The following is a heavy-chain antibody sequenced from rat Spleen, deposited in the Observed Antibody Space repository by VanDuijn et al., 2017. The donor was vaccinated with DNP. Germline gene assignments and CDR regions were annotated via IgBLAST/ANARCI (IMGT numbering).Heavy chain of an antibody. CDR1: GFTFSDYY. D-gene: IGHD5-1*01. CDR3: ARVQLGYYALDA. Sequence: EVQLVESGGGLVQPGRSLKLSCAASGFTFSDYYMAWVRQAPKKGLEWVATIIYDGSRTYYRDSVKGRFTISRDNARNTLYLQMDSLRSEDTATYYCARVQLGYYALDAWGQGTSVTVSS. J-gene: IGHJ4*01. CDR2: IIYDGSRT. V-gene: IGHV5-7*01.